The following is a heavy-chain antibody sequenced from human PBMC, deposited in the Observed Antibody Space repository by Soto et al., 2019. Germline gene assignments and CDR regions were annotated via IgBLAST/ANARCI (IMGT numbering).Heavy chain of an antibody. Sequence: QVQLVQSGAEVKKPGASVKVSCKASGYTFTSYYMHWVRQAPGQGLEWMGIINPSGGSTSYAQKFQGRVTMTRDTSTSTVYMELSSLRSEDTAVYYCARVSISGYSYGLDPYFDCWGQGTLVTVSS. CDR3: ARVSISGYSYGLDPYFDC. D-gene: IGHD5-18*01. CDR1: GYTFTSYY. CDR2: INPSGGST. V-gene: IGHV1-46*01. J-gene: IGHJ4*02.